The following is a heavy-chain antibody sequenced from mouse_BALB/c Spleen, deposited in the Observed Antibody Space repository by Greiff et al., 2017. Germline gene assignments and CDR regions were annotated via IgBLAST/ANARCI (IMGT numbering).Heavy chain of an antibody. J-gene: IGHJ4*01. CDR2: IYPGDGDT. CDR3: ARSSITTVVASYYYAMDY. Sequence: VKLQQSGAELVRPGSSVKISCKASGYAFSSYWMNWVKQRPGQGLEWIGQIYPGDGDTNYNGKFKGKATLTADKSSSTAYMQLSSLTSEDSAVYFCARSSITTVVASYYYAMDYWGQGTSVTVSS. V-gene: IGHV1-80*01. CDR1: GYAFSSYW. D-gene: IGHD1-1*01.